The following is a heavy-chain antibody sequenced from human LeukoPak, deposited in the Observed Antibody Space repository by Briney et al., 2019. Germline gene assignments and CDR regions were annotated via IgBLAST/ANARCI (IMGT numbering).Heavy chain of an antibody. Sequence: GGSLRLSCAASGFTFSSYSMNWVRQAPGKGLEWVSSISSSSSYIYYADSVKGRFTISRDNAKNSLDLQMNSLRAEDTAVYYCARTLGQGRAMDYWGQGTLVTVSS. CDR2: ISSSSSYI. D-gene: IGHD2-15*01. J-gene: IGHJ4*02. V-gene: IGHV3-21*01. CDR3: ARTLGQGRAMDY. CDR1: GFTFSSYS.